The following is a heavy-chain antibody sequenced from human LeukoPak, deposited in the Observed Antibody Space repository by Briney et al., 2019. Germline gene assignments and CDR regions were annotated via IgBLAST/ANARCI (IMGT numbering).Heavy chain of an antibody. CDR3: AKDNGDWAFDY. CDR2: ISGNGFKT. Sequence: PGGSLRLSCAASGFSFTSYAMSWVRQAPGKGLEWVSAISGNGFKTYYADSVKGRFTISRDNSKSTLYLQMNSLRAEDTAIYYCAKDNGDWAFDYWGQGTLVTVSS. D-gene: IGHD4-17*01. CDR1: GFSFTSYA. J-gene: IGHJ4*02. V-gene: IGHV3-23*01.